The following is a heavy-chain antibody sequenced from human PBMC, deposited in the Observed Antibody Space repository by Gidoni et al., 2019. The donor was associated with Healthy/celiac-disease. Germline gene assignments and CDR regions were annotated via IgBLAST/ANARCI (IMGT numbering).Heavy chain of an antibody. CDR3: AKSGHSSGWYYQKYYYYYGMDV. CDR1: GFTFSSYG. CDR2: ISYDGINK. Sequence: QVQLVESGGGVVQPGRSLRLSCAASGFTFSSYGMHWVRQAPGKGLEWVAVISYDGINKYYADSVKGRFTISRDNSKNTLYLQMNSLRAEDTAVYYCAKSGHSSGWYYQKYYYYYGMDVWGQGTTVTVSS. V-gene: IGHV3-30*18. J-gene: IGHJ6*02. D-gene: IGHD6-19*01.